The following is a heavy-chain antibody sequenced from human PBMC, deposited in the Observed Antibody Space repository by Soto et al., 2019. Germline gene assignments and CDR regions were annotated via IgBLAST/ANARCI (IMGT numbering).Heavy chain of an antibody. D-gene: IGHD3-22*01. V-gene: IGHV4-59*12. CDR1: GASISSYY. CDR3: AGSGYYHNSGMDV. J-gene: IGHJ6*02. Sequence: SETLSLTCSVSGASISSYYYTWIRQTPGKGLEWIGYIYLGGSINYNPSFKSRVIISVDTSKNQFSLKLSSVTAADTAVYYCAGSGYYHNSGMDVWGQGTTVTVS. CDR2: IYLGGSI.